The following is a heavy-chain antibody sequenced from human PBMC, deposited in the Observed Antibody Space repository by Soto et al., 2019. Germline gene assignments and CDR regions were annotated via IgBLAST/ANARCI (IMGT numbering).Heavy chain of an antibody. CDR2: IKSLSDGGAS. D-gene: IGHD6-19*01. Sequence: EVQLVQSGGGLVKPGGSLRLSCAASGFSLSNAWMDWVRQAPGKGREWVGRIKSLSDGGASDYSEAVKGRFTISGDDSRTTLYLQLNSLKTEDTAVYYCVTEMRHTSGWYGAFDIWGQGTMVTVSS. CDR1: GFSLSNAW. CDR3: VTEMRHTSGWYGAFDI. V-gene: IGHV3-15*01. J-gene: IGHJ3*02.